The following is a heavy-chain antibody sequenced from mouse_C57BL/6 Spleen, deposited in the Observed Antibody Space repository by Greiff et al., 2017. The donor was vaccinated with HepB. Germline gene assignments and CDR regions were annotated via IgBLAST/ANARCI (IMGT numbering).Heavy chain of an antibody. CDR2: FYPGSGSI. CDR3: ARHEAIEDAMDY. Sequence: QVHVKQSGAELVKPGASVKLSCKASGYTFTEYTIHWVKQRSGQGLEWIGWFYPGSGSIKYNEKFKDKATLTADKSSSTVYMELSRLTSEDSAVYFCARHEAIEDAMDYWGQGTSVTVSS. J-gene: IGHJ4*01. CDR1: GYTFTEYT. V-gene: IGHV1-62-2*01.